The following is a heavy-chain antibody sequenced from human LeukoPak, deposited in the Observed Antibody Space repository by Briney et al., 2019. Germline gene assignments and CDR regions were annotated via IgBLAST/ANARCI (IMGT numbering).Heavy chain of an antibody. D-gene: IGHD2/OR15-2a*01. CDR2: ISYDGSNK. J-gene: IGHJ4*02. CDR1: GFTFSSYG. V-gene: IGHV3-30*03. CDR3: ARSLSMAMVK. Sequence: PGGSLRLSCAASGFTFSSYGMHWVRQAPGKGLEWVAVISYDGSNKYYADSVKGRFTISRDNSKNTLYLQMNSLRAEDTAVYYCARSLSMAMVKWGQGTLVTVSS.